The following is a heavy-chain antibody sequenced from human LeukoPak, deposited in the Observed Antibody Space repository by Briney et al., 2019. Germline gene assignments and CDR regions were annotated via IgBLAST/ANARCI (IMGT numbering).Heavy chain of an antibody. Sequence: SGPTLVNPTQTLTLTCTFSGFSLTTSGMRVSWIRQPPGKALEWHARLAWDDDKFYSTSLKTRLTISKDTFKNQVVLTMTNMDPVDTATYYCARIDRAYPYYCDYWGQGTLVTVSS. V-gene: IGHV2-70*04. J-gene: IGHJ4*02. CDR2: LAWDDDK. CDR3: ARIDRAYPYYCDY. CDR1: GFSLTTSGMR.